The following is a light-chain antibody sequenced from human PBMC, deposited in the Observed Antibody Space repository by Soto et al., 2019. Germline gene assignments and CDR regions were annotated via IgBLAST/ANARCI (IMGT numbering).Light chain of an antibody. CDR1: SSNIGNNY. Sequence: QSVLTQPPSLSAAPGQTVTISCSGGSSNIGNNYVSWYQQVAGTTPKLLIFDNNKRPSGIPDRFSGSKSGTSATLGIAGLQTGDWADYYCATWDSSLSAWLFGGGTQLTVL. V-gene: IGLV1-51*01. CDR3: ATWDSSLSAWL. CDR2: DNN. J-gene: IGLJ3*02.